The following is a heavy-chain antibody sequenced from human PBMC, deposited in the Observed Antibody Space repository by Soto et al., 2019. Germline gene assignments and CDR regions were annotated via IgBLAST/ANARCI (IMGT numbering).Heavy chain of an antibody. Sequence: QLQLQESGSGLVKPSQTLSLTCAVSGGSISSGGYSWSWIRQPPGKGLEWIGYIYHSGSTYYNPSLKSRVTISVDRSKNQFSLKLSSVTAADTAVYYCARVIVEGYCSGGSCSYGMDVWGQGTTVTVSS. CDR2: IYHSGST. CDR1: GGSISSGGYS. CDR3: ARVIVEGYCSGGSCSYGMDV. J-gene: IGHJ6*02. V-gene: IGHV4-30-2*01. D-gene: IGHD2-15*01.